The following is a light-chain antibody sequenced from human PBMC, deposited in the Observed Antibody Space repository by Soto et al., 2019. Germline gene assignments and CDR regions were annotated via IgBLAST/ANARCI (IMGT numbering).Light chain of an antibody. CDR1: QSISGS. J-gene: IGKJ1*01. CDR2: GAS. CDR3: QQYNSYWT. Sequence: DIQMTQSPSTLSASVGDRVTITCRASQSISGSLAWYQHTPGKAPKLLIYGASSLESGVPSRFSGSGSGTEFTLTISSLQPDDFATYYCQQYNSYWTFGQGTKVEIK. V-gene: IGKV1-5*01.